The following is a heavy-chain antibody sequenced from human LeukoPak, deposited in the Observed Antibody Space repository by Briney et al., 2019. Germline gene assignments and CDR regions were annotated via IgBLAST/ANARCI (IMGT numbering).Heavy chain of an antibody. CDR3: ARGAGFAEPLPDY. V-gene: IGHV1-3*01. J-gene: IGHJ4*02. D-gene: IGHD1-14*01. Sequence: ASGKVSCKASGYTFTGYYMHWVRQAPGQSLEWMGWINAGHGITKYSENFQARVTITRDTVATTAYMELRSLRSDDTAVYYCARGAGFAEPLPDYWGQGTLVTVSS. CDR2: INAGHGIT. CDR1: GYTFTGYY.